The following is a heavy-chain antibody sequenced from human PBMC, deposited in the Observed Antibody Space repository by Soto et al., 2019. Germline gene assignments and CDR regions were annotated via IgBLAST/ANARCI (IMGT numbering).Heavy chain of an antibody. J-gene: IGHJ6*02. CDR3: ARDPVDTAMVTFSGDYYYYGMDV. CDR2: IYYSGST. V-gene: IGHV4-59*01. D-gene: IGHD5-18*01. Sequence: PSETLSLTCTVSGGSISSYYWSWIRQPPGKGLEWIGYIYYSGSTNYNPSLKSRVTISVDTSKNQFSLKLSSVTAADTAVYYCARDPVDTAMVTFSGDYYYYGMDVWGQGTTVTVSS. CDR1: GGSISSYY.